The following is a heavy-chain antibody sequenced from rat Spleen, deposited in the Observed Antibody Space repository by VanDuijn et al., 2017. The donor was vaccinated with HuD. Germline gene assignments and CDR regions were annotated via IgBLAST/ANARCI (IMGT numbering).Heavy chain of an antibody. J-gene: IGHJ2*01. D-gene: IGHD1-12*03. CDR1: GHSITSSYR. Sequence: EVQLQESGPGLVKPSQSLSLTCSVTGHSITSSYRWNWIRKFPGNKLEWMGYINSAGTTNYNPSLKSRISITRDTSKNQFFLQVNSVTTEDTATYYCARSGYRDGYVPFDYWGQGVMVTVSS. V-gene: IGHV3-3*01. CDR2: INSAGTT. CDR3: ARSGYRDGYVPFDY.